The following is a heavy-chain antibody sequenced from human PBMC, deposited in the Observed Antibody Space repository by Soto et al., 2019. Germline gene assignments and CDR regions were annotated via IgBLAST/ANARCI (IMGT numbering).Heavy chain of an antibody. CDR1: GFTFSSYA. J-gene: IGHJ4*02. V-gene: IGHV3-30-3*01. Sequence: GGSLRLSCAASGFTFSSYAMHWVRQAPGKGLEWVAVISYDGSNKYYADSVKGRFTISRDNSKNTLYLQMNSLRAEDTAVYYCASTHLVLRHLDYWGQGTLVTVSS. D-gene: IGHD2-15*01. CDR3: ASTHLVLRHLDY. CDR2: ISYDGSNK.